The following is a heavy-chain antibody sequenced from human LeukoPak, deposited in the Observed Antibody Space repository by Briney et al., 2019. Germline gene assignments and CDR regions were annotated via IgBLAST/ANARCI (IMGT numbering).Heavy chain of an antibody. CDR3: ARGVVRGVSWFDG. CDR1: GGSFSGYY. J-gene: IGHJ5*02. D-gene: IGHD3-10*01. CDR2: INHSGST. V-gene: IGHV4-34*01. Sequence: PSETLSLTCAVYGGSFSGYYWSWIRQPPGKGLEWIWEINHSGSTNYNPSLKSRVTIPVDTSNKQFSLKLSSVTAADTAVYYCARGVVRGVSWFDGWGQGTLVTVSS.